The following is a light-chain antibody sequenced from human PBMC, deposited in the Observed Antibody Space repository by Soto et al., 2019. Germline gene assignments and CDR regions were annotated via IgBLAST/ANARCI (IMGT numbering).Light chain of an antibody. CDR3: QQYNYWPPKIT. CDR1: QSFRGL. Sequence: EVVLTQSPVTLSLSPGERATLSCRASQSFRGLLAWYQQKPGQAPRLLIYGASTRATGIPARFSGSGSGTEFTLTISSLQSEDFAVYYCQQYNYWPPKITFGQGTRLEIK. CDR2: GAS. J-gene: IGKJ5*01. V-gene: IGKV3-15*01.